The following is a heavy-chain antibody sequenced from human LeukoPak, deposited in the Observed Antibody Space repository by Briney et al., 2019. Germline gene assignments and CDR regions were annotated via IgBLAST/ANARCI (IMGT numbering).Heavy chain of an antibody. CDR2: FVSEDDET. CDR1: GYTLTELS. J-gene: IGHJ3*02. V-gene: IGHV1-24*01. CDR3: PTSVGELPNHDAFDI. Sequence: ASVKVPCKVSGYTLTELSMHWVRQAPGKGREWLGGFVSEDDETIYAQTFQGRVTMTADSSTDPAYLELSSMLSEDAAVFYLPTSVGELPNHDAFDIWGQGTMVTVSS. D-gene: IGHD3-10*01.